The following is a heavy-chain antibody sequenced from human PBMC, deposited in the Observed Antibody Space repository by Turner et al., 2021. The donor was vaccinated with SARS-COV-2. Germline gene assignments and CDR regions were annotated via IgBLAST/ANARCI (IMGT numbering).Heavy chain of an antibody. CDR2: ISYDGSNK. CDR3: ARDSGDFDY. Sequence: VQLLESGGGLVQPGGSLRLSCAASGFTLSSYVMHWVRQAPGKGLEWVAVISYDGSNKYYADSVKGRFTISRDNSKNTLYLQMNSLRAEDTAVYYCARDSGDFDYWGQGTLVTVSS. D-gene: IGHD3-10*01. J-gene: IGHJ4*02. V-gene: IGHV3-30-3*01. CDR1: GFTLSSYV.